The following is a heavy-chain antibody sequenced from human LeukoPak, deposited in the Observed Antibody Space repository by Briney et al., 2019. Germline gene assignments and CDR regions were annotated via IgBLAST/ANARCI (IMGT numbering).Heavy chain of an antibody. V-gene: IGHV4-59*08. Sequence: PSETLSLTCTVSGGSISSYYWSWIRRPPGKGLEWIGYIYYSGSTNYNPSLKSRVTISVDTSKNQFSLKLSSVTAADTAVYYCASHPYDISQFDPWGQGTLVTVSS. D-gene: IGHD3-9*01. CDR1: GGSISSYY. J-gene: IGHJ5*02. CDR3: ASHPYDISQFDP. CDR2: IYYSGST.